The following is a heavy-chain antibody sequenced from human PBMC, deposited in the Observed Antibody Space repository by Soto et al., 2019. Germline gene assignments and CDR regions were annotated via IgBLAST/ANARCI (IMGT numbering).Heavy chain of an antibody. V-gene: IGHV3-7*01. Sequence: GGSLRLSCTASGFTFSRYWMSWVRQAPGKGLEWVANIKQDGSEKYYVDSVKGRFTISRDNGKNSLDLQMNSLRDEDTAVYYCARDTASGNYFSPFHYWGQGTLVTVS. CDR3: ARDTASGNYFSPFHY. J-gene: IGHJ4*02. CDR1: GFTFSRYW. D-gene: IGHD3-10*01. CDR2: IKQDGSEK.